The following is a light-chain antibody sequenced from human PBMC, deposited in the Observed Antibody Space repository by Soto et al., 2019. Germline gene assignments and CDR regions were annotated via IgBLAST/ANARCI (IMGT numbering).Light chain of an antibody. CDR2: KAS. CDR3: QQLSTYPST. CDR1: QTIDSW. Sequence: DIQMTQSPSTLSASVGDRVTITCRASQTIDSWLAWYQQRPGKPPNLLIYKASTLASGVPSRFSGSGSGTEFTLTINSLQPDDFATYYCQQLSTYPSTFGGGTKVDIK. J-gene: IGKJ4*01. V-gene: IGKV1-5*03.